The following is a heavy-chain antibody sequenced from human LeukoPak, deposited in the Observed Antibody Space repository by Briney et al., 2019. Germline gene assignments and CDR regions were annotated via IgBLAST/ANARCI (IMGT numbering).Heavy chain of an antibody. CDR3: ATQNPPGSGYYDTYNWFDP. V-gene: IGHV3-43*02. CDR1: GFTFDDYV. D-gene: IGHD5-12*01. CDR2: ISGDGSGT. Sequence: GGSLRLSRTASGFTFDDYVMHWVRQAPGKGLEWVSLISGDGSGTYYADSVKGRFTISRDNSKNSLFLHMSGLRAEDTALYYCATQNPPGSGYYDTYNWFDPWGQGTLVTVAS. J-gene: IGHJ5*02.